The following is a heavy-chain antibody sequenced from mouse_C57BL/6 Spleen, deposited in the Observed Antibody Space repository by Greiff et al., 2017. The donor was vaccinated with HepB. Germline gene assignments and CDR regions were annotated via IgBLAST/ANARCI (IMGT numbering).Heavy chain of an antibody. V-gene: IGHV1-19*01. Sequence: EVQLQQSGPVLVKPGASVKMSCKASGYTFTDYYMNWVKQSHGKSLEWIGVINPYNGGTSYNQKFKGKATLTVDKSSSTAYMELNSLTSEDSAVYYCARGDGHFDYWGQGTTLTVSS. CDR3: ARGDGHFDY. D-gene: IGHD2-3*01. CDR2: INPYNGGT. CDR1: GYTFTDYY. J-gene: IGHJ2*01.